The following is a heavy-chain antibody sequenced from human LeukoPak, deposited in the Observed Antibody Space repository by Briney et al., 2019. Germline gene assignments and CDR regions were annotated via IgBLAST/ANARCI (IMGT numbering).Heavy chain of an antibody. CDR3: ARDHNYAFDN. CDR1: GFPFIEYS. CDR2: IGIDSGNT. D-gene: IGHD1-1*01. J-gene: IGHJ4*02. V-gene: IGHV3-48*01. Sequence: GGSLRPSCTASGFPFIEYSMNWVRQAPGKGLEWISYIGIDSGNTKYADSVRGRFTISANKAKNSLYLQMNSLRVEDTAVYYCARDHNYAFDNWGQGTLVSVAS.